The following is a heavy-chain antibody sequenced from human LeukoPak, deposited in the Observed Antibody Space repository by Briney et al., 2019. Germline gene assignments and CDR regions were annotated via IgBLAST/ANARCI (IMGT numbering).Heavy chain of an antibody. D-gene: IGHD3-3*01. J-gene: IGHJ5*02. V-gene: IGHV3-21*05. CDR3: VGFGVVIPNWFDP. CDR1: GFTFSSYE. CDR2: ISSSSSYI. Sequence: GGSLRLSCAASGFTFSSYEMNWVRQAPGKGLEWVSYISSSSSYIYYADSVKGRFTISRDNAKNLLYLQMNSLRAEDTAVYYCVGFGVVIPNWFDPWGQGTLVTVSS.